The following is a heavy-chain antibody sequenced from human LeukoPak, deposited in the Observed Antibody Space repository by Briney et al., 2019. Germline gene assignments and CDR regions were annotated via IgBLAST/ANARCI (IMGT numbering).Heavy chain of an antibody. J-gene: IGHJ6*02. D-gene: IGHD4-17*01. CDR1: AGSFSNYY. Sequence: PSETLSLTCAVYAGSFSNYYWSWIRQPPGKGLEWIGRISPSGTTHYNPSLGSRVTISVDKSKNQFSLKLSSVTAADTAVYYCARFRGPDYGDYARRGYYYGMDVWGQGTTVTVSS. CDR3: ARFRGPDYGDYARRGYYYGMDV. V-gene: IGHV4-59*10. CDR2: ISPSGTT.